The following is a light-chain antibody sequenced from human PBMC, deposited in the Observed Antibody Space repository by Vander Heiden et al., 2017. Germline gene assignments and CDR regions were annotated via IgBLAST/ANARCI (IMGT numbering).Light chain of an antibody. V-gene: IGLV1-40*01. Sequence: QSVLTQPASVSGAPGQRVTISCTGSSSNIGAGYDVHWYQQLPGTAPKLLIYGNFNRPSGVPDRFSGSNSGTSAALAITGLQAEDEGDYYCQSYDNSLSGSRVFGSGTKVTVL. CDR3: QSYDNSLSGSRV. CDR1: SSNIGAGYD. J-gene: IGLJ1*01. CDR2: GNF.